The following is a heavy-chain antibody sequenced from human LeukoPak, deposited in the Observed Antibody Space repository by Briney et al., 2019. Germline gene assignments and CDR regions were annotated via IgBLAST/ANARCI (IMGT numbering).Heavy chain of an antibody. CDR2: ISYTGET. CDR3: AREVPIYGISDY. CDR1: GDSISSNSYS. D-gene: IGHD3-3*01. Sequence: SETLSLTCTVSGDSISSNSYSWGWIRQSPEKGLEWLGHISYTGETYYSPSLKIRVTLSVDTSKNEFSLNLISVTAADTAVYYCAREVPIYGISDYWGQGTLVTVSS. V-gene: IGHV4-39*07. J-gene: IGHJ4*02.